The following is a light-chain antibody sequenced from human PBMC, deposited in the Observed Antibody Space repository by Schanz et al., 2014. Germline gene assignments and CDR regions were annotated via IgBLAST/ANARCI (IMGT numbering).Light chain of an antibody. V-gene: IGLV2-8*01. CDR2: EVT. Sequence: QSALTQPPSASGSPGQSVTISCTGTSSDVGANNYVSWYQQHPGKAPKLIIYEVTKRPSGVPDRFSGSKSGNTASLTVSGLQAEDEADYYCTSYAGSNVVVFGGGTKLTV. CDR1: SSDVGANNY. J-gene: IGLJ2*01. CDR3: TSYAGSNVVV.